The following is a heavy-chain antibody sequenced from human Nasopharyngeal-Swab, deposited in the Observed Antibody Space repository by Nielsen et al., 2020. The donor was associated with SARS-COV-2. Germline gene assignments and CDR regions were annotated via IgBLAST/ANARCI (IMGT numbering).Heavy chain of an antibody. CDR2: TSGSGSTI. V-gene: IGHV3-48*03. CDR1: GFTFSSYE. CDR3: ARGDDSSGFSITLDY. J-gene: IGHJ4*02. Sequence: GESLKISCAASGFTFSSYEMNWVRQAPGKGLEWVSYTSGSGSTIYYADSVKGRFTISRDNAKNSLYLQMSSLRAEDTAVYYCARGDDSSGFSITLDYWGQGTLVTVSS. D-gene: IGHD3-22*01.